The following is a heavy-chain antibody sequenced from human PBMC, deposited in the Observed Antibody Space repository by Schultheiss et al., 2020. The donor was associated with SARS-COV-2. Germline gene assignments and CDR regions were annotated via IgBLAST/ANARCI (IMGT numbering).Heavy chain of an antibody. Sequence: GESLKISCAASGFTFDDYAMHWVRQAPGKGLEWVSGISGSGENKFYADSVKGRFTISRDNSKNTLYLQMNSLRAEDTAVYYCAKTTVVVVAANPDYWGQGTLVTVSS. V-gene: IGHV3-23*01. CDR1: GFTFDDYA. CDR3: AKTTVVVVAANPDY. D-gene: IGHD2-15*01. J-gene: IGHJ4*02. CDR2: ISGSGENK.